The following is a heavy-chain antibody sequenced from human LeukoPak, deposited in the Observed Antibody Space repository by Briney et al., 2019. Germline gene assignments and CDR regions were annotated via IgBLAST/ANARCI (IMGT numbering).Heavy chain of an antibody. Sequence: SVKVSCKASGGTFSSYAISWVRQAPGQGLEWMGGIIPIFGTANYAQKFQGRVTITTDESTSTAYMELSSLKSEDTAVYYCARAAYYYDSSGYYFDYWGQGTLVTVSS. CDR3: ARAAYYYDSSGYYFDY. CDR1: GGTFSSYA. V-gene: IGHV1-69*05. J-gene: IGHJ4*02. D-gene: IGHD3-22*01. CDR2: IIPIFGTA.